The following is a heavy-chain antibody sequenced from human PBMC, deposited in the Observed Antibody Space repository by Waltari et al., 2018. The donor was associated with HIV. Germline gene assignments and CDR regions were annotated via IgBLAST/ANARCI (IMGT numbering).Heavy chain of an antibody. Sequence: EVQSVESGGGLVQPGGSLRLSCAASGFTFSNYRMSWVRQAPGKGLEWVANINQDGGEKYYVDFVKGRFIISKDSARNSLFLQMHSLGADDTAVYYCATSGSGSYSAFFDYWGQGTLVTVSS. D-gene: IGHD3-10*01. J-gene: IGHJ4*02. CDR2: INQDGGEK. CDR1: GFTFSNYR. CDR3: ATSGSGSYSAFFDY. V-gene: IGHV3-7*01.